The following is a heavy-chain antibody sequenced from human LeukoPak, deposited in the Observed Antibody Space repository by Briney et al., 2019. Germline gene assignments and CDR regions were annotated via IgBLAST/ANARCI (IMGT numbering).Heavy chain of an antibody. Sequence: PSETLSLTCAVYGGSFGGYYWSWIRQPPGKGLEWIGEINHSGSTNYNPSLKSRVTISVDTSKNQFSLKLSSVTAADTAVYYCARHGLITMVRGAHMIPNDYWGQGTLVTVSS. CDR3: ARHGLITMVRGAHMIPNDY. D-gene: IGHD3-10*01. V-gene: IGHV4-34*01. CDR1: GGSFGGYY. CDR2: INHSGST. J-gene: IGHJ4*02.